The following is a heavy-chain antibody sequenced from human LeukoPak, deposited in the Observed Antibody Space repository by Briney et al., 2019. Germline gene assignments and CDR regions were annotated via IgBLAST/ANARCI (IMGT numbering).Heavy chain of an antibody. CDR1: SYSISSGYY. J-gene: IGHJ4*02. D-gene: IGHD3-10*01. CDR3: ARAGSLGGTTGY. Sequence: SKTLSLTCTVSSYSISSGYYWGWIRQPPGKGLEWIGSISHSGSTYYNPSLKSRVTISVDTSKNQFSLKPSSVTAADTAVYYCARAGSLGGTTGYWGQGALVTVSS. CDR2: ISHSGST. V-gene: IGHV4-38-2*02.